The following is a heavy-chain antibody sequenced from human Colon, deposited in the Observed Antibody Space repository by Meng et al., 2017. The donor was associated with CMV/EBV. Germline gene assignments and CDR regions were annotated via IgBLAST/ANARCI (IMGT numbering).Heavy chain of an antibody. J-gene: IGHJ6*02. D-gene: IGHD3-3*01. CDR2: IYYSGST. V-gene: IGHV4-61*01. CDR1: GGSVSSGSYY. CDR3: ARGAKIFGVVRKGYYYGMDV. Sequence: SETLSLTCTVSGGSVSSGSYYWSWIRQPPGTGLEWIGYIYYSGSTNYNPSLKSRVTISVDTSKNQFSLKLSSVTAADTAVYYCARGAKIFGVVRKGYYYGMDVWGQGTTVTVSS.